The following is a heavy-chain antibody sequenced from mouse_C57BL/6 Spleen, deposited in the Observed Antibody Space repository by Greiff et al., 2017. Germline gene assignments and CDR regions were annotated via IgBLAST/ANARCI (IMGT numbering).Heavy chain of an antibody. CDR1: GYTFTDYY. V-gene: IGHV1-77*01. D-gene: IGHD1-1*01. Sequence: QVQLQQSGAELVKPGASVKISCKASGYTFTDYYINWVKQRPGQGLEWIGKLGPGSGSTYYNEKFKGKATLTADKSSSTAYMQLSSLTSEDSAVYFCARWFYGSSVHLYAMDYWGQGTSVTVSS. J-gene: IGHJ4*01. CDR3: ARWFYGSSVHLYAMDY. CDR2: LGPGSGST.